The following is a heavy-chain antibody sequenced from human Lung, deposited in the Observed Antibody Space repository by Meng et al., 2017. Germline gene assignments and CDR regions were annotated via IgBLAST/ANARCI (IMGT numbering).Heavy chain of an antibody. CDR1: GGSFSDYY. CDR2: INHSGST. V-gene: IGHV4-34*01. CDR3: ARGPTTMAHDFDY. D-gene: IGHD4-11*01. J-gene: IGHJ4*02. Sequence: VQLQQWGAVLLKPSETLSLTCVVSGGSFSDYYWSWIRAPPGKGLEWIGEINHSGSTNYNPSLESRATISVDTSQNNLSLKLSSVSAADSAVYYCARGPTTMAHDFDYWGQGTLVTVSS.